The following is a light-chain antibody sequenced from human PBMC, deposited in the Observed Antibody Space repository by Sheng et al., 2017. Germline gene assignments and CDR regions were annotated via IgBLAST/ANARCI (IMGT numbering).Light chain of an antibody. J-gene: IGKJ2*01. CDR3: QQYNDWPMYT. V-gene: IGKV3-15*01. CDR1: QSISSN. Sequence: ETVMTQSPATLSVSPGEGATLSCRASQSISSNLAWYQQKPGQAPRLLIFGESSRGTGIPARFSGSGSGTEFTLTISSLQSEDFAVYYCQQYNDWPMYTFGQGTKLEIK. CDR2: GES.